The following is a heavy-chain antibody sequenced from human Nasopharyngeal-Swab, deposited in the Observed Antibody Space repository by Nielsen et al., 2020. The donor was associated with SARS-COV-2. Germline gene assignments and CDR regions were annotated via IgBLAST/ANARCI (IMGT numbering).Heavy chain of an antibody. V-gene: IGHV3-9*01. D-gene: IGHD3/OR15-3a*01. CDR2: ISWNRGSI. Sequence: LKISCAASGFTFDDNAMHWDRKAPGKGLEWVSGISWNRGSIGYADSVKGRFTISRDNAKNSLYLQMNSLRAEDTALYYCAKDSWDCSFDIWGQGTMVTVSS. CDR3: AKDSWDCSFDI. J-gene: IGHJ3*02. CDR1: GFTFDDNA.